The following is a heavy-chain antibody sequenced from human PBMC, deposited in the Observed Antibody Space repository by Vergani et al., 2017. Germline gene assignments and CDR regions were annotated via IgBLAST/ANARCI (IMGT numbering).Heavy chain of an antibody. CDR3: ARDHQGPTTLDY. CDR2: INPNGDAT. V-gene: IGHV1-2*02. D-gene: IGHD1-26*01. CDR1: GFIFTDYY. Sequence: QVQLVQSGAELQKPGASVRVSCKASGFIFTDYYIHWMRQAPGQGLEWIGWINPNGDATHYAQNFRGRVTLTRDTSSTTAYMDLASLTSDDTAIYYCARDHQGPTTLDYWGKGSLVTVSS. J-gene: IGHJ4*02.